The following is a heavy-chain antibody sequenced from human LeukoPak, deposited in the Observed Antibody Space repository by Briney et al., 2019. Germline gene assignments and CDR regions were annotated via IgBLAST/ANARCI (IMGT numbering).Heavy chain of an antibody. J-gene: IGHJ3*02. CDR2: IRSKADGGTT. CDR3: TRDRTGDRTDAFDI. Sequence: GGSLRLSCTASRFTFGDYAMSWFRQAPGKGLEWVGFIRSKADGGTTEYAASVKGRFTISRDDSKSIAYLQVNSLKTEDTAVYYCTRDRTGDRTDAFDIWGRGTMVTVSS. V-gene: IGHV3-49*03. CDR1: RFTFGDYA. D-gene: IGHD7-27*01.